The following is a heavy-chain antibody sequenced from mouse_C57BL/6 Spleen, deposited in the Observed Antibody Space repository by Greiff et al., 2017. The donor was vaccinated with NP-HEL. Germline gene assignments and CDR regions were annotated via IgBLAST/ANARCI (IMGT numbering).Heavy chain of an antibody. CDR2: ISDGGSYT. D-gene: IGHD2-3*01. CDR1: GFTFSSYA. Sequence: EVKVVESGGGLVKPGGSLKLSCAASGFTFSSYAMSWVRQTPEKRLEWVATISDGGSYTYYPDNVKGRFTISRDNAKNNLYLQMSHLKSEDTAMYYCASHDGYYGFDYWGQGTTLTVSS. V-gene: IGHV5-4*03. J-gene: IGHJ2*01. CDR3: ASHDGYYGFDY.